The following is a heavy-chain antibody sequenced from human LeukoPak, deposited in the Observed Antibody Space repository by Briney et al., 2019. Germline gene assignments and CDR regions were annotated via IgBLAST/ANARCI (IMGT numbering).Heavy chain of an antibody. CDR1: GFTFGAYA. CDR3: TTYDPSNYYGMDV. D-gene: IGHD5-12*01. Sequence: SGGSLRLSCTASGFTFGAYAMTWVRQAPGKGLEWVGFIRSKAYGGTTEFAASVKGRFTISRDDSKSIAYLQMNSLKTEDTAVYYCTTYDPSNYYGMDVWGQGTTVTVS. V-gene: IGHV3-49*04. CDR2: IRSKAYGGTT. J-gene: IGHJ6*02.